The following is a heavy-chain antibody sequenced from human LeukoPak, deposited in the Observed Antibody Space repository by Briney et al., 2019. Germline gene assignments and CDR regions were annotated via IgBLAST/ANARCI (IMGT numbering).Heavy chain of an antibody. Sequence: PSETLSLTCAVYGGSFSGYYWSWIRQPPVKGLEWIGEINHSGSTNYNPSLKSRVTISVDTSKNQFSLKLSSVTAADTAVYYCARFPHYYDSSGYYMDWGQGTLVTVSS. J-gene: IGHJ4*02. CDR2: INHSGST. CDR3: ARFPHYYDSSGYYMD. CDR1: GGSFSGYY. D-gene: IGHD3-22*01. V-gene: IGHV4-34*01.